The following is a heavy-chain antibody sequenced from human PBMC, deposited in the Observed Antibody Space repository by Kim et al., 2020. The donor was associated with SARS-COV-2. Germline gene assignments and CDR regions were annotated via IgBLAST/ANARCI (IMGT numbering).Heavy chain of an antibody. CDR1: GYTFTSYA. CDR2: INAGNGNT. V-gene: IGHV1-3*01. Sequence: ASVKVSCKASGYTFTSYAMHWVRQAPGQRLEWMGWINAGNGNTKYSQKFQGRVTITRDTSASTAYMELSSLRSEDTAVYYCARDIKDWWELLRGGVGGFFDYWGQGTLVTVSS. CDR3: ARDIKDWWELLRGGVGGFFDY. D-gene: IGHD1-26*01. J-gene: IGHJ4*02.